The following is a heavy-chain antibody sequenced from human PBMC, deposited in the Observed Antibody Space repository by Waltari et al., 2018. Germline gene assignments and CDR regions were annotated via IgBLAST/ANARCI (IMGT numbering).Heavy chain of an antibody. V-gene: IGHV4-38-2*01. Sequence: QVQLQESGPGLVKPSETLSLTCAVSGYSISSGYYWGWLRQPPGKGLEWIGSIYHSGSTYYNPSLKSRVTISVDTSKNQFSLKLSSVTAADTAVYYCARRGERQLALFDYWGQGTLVTVSS. J-gene: IGHJ4*02. CDR3: ARRGERQLALFDY. D-gene: IGHD6-6*01. CDR2: IYHSGST. CDR1: GYSISSGYY.